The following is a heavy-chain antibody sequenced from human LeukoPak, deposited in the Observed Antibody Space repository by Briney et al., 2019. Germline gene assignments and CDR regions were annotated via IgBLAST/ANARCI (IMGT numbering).Heavy chain of an antibody. CDR3: ATWRMVRSAVRPNLFDP. V-gene: IGHV4-34*01. Sequence: ASETVTLTYGVYGGPHSGCYWRGVRQPPGKGLEWIGEINHSGSTNYNPSLKSRVTISVDTSKNQFSLKLSSVTAADTAVYYCATWRMVRSAVRPNLFDPWGQRTLVTVSS. CDR2: INHSGST. CDR1: GGPHSGCY. D-gene: IGHD3-10*01. J-gene: IGHJ5*02.